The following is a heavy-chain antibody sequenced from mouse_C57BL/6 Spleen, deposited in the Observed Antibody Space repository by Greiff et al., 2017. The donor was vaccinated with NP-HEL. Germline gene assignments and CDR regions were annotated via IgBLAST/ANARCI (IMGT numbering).Heavy chain of an antibody. CDR2: INPSSGYT. D-gene: IGHD1-1*01. CDR3: ARNYYGSSYGFAY. Sequence: VKLQQSGAELAKPGASVKLSCTASGYTFTSYWMHWVKQRPGQGLEWIGYINPSSGYTKYNQKFKDKATLTADKSSSTAYMQLSSLTYEDSAVYYCARNYYGSSYGFAYWGQGTLVTVSA. V-gene: IGHV1-7*01. CDR1: GYTFTSYW. J-gene: IGHJ3*01.